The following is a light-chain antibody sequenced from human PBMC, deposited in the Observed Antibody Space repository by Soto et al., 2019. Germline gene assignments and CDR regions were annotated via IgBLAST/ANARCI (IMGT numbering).Light chain of an antibody. J-gene: IGLJ2*01. CDR2: EGS. Sequence: QSALTEPAYVSGSPGQSITISCTETSSDVGSYNLVSWYQQHPGKAPKLMIYEGSKRPSGVSIRFSGFKSGNTASLTISGLQAEDEADYYCCPYAGSSTSAFGGGTKLTVL. CDR1: SSDVGSYNL. V-gene: IGLV2-23*01. CDR3: CPYAGSSTSA.